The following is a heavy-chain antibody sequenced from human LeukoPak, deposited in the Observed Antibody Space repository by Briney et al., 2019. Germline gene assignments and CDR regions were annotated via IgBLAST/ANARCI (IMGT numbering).Heavy chain of an antibody. J-gene: IGHJ4*02. CDR2: INHSGST. CDR1: GGSFSGYY. D-gene: IGHD5-18*01. V-gene: IGHV4-34*01. CDR3: ARGLVGYSYGA. Sequence: TSETLSLTCAVYGGSFSGYYWSWIRQPPGKGLEWIGEINHSGSTNYNPSLKSRVTISVDTSKNQFSLKLSSVTAADTAVYYCARGLVGYSYGAWGQGTLVTVSS.